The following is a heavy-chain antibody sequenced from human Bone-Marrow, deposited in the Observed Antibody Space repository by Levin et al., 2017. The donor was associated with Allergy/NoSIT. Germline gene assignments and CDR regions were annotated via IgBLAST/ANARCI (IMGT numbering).Heavy chain of an antibody. J-gene: IGHJ4*02. CDR1: GYSLTGYY. Sequence: GESLKISCKASGYSLTGYYMDWVRQAPGQGLEWMGRINPSSGATDQAQMFQGRVAMTRDTSISTVYMELSSLRSDDTAVYYCARSAHYYGSGSSYTTSILFDYWGQGTLVTVSS. V-gene: IGHV1-2*06. D-gene: IGHD3-10*01. CDR3: ARSAHYYGSGSSYTTSILFDY. CDR2: INPSSGAT.